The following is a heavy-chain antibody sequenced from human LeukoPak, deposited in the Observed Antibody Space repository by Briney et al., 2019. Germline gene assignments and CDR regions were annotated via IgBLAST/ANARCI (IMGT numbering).Heavy chain of an antibody. CDR2: IYYSGST. Sequence: SETLSLTCSVSGDSISMHYWSWIRQPPGKGLEWIGYIYYSGSTNYNPSLKSRVTISVDTSKNQFPLKLSSVTAADTAVYYCASTTYYDFWSGYPMGHSNYYYYMDVWGKGTTVTVSS. D-gene: IGHD3-3*01. J-gene: IGHJ6*03. CDR1: GDSISMHY. CDR3: ASTTYYDFWSGYPMGHSNYYYYMDV. V-gene: IGHV4-59*11.